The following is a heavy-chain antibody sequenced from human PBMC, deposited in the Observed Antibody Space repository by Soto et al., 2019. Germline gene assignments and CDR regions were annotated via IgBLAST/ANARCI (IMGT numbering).Heavy chain of an antibody. V-gene: IGHV3-23*01. CDR3: AKGAWLDY. J-gene: IGHJ4*02. CDR1: GFTFTSYT. Sequence: EVQLLESGGTLVQPGESLRLSCAASGFTFTSYTMTWVRQVPGKGLEWVSEISSRGDSTNYADSVEGRSTISRDNSRNTVYLQMNSLRAEDTAIYYCAKGAWLDYCGPGTLVTVSS. CDR2: ISSRGDST.